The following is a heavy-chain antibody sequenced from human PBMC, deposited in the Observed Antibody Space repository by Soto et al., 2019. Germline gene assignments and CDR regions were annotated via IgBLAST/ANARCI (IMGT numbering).Heavy chain of an antibody. CDR1: GYTFTGDY. CDR3: ARVSSSWSNWFDP. J-gene: IGHJ5*02. V-gene: IGHV1-2*02. Sequence: ASVKVSCKASGYTFTGDYMHWVRQAPGQGLEWMGWINPNSGGTNYAQKFQGRVTMTRDTSISTAYMELSRLRSDDTAVYYCARVSSSWSNWFDPWGQGTLVTVSS. CDR2: INPNSGGT. D-gene: IGHD6-13*01.